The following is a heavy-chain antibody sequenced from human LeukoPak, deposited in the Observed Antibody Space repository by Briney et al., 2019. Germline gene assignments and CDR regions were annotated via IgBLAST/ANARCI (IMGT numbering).Heavy chain of an antibody. J-gene: IGHJ5*02. CDR3: ARLTFYSNYVSWFDP. D-gene: IGHD4-11*01. CDR1: GYTFTSYD. CDR2: MNPNSGNT. Sequence: GASVKVSCKASGYTFTSYDINWVRQATGQGLEWMGWMNPNSGNTGYAQRFQGRVTMTRNTSISTAYMELSSLRSEDTAVYYCARLTFYSNYVSWFDPWGQGTLVTVSS. V-gene: IGHV1-8*01.